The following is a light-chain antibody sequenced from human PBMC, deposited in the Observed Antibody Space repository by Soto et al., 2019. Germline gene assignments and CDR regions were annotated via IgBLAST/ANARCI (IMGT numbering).Light chain of an antibody. Sequence: IQMTQSPSPLAASVGDRGTITCRASQSISSWLAWYQQKPGKAPKLLIYKASTLKSGVPSRFSGSGSGTEFTLTISSLQPDDFATYYCQHYNSYSEAFGQGTKVDTK. CDR1: QSISSW. J-gene: IGKJ1*01. CDR3: QHYNSYSEA. CDR2: KAS. V-gene: IGKV1-5*03.